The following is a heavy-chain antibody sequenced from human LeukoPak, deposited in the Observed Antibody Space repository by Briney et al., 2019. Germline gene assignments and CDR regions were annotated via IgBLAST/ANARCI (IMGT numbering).Heavy chain of an antibody. CDR2: IHHRAGA. CDR1: GGSFADYY. J-gene: IGHJ6*02. D-gene: IGHD2-21*02. Sequence: SETLSLTCAVYGGSFADYYWSWIRHLPGKGLEWIGEIHHRAGANYNPSLWGRVTISADTSKNQFSLHLTSVTAADTATFYCARGPVRDDGLTGISYYFGLDVWGHGTTVTV. V-gene: IGHV4-34*01. CDR3: ARGPVRDDGLTGISYYFGLDV.